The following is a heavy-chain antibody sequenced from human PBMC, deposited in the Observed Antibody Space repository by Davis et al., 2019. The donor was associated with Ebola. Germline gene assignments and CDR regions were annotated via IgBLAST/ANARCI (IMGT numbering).Heavy chain of an antibody. J-gene: IGHJ6*02. CDR3: AKDKGPLNYYYGMDV. CDR2: ISYDGSNK. Sequence: PGGSLRLSCAASGFTFSSYGMHWVRQAPGKGLEWVAVISYDGSNKYYADSVKGRFTISRDNSKNTLYLQMNSLRAEDTAVYYCAKDKGPLNYYYGMDVWGQGTTVTVSS. CDR1: GFTFSSYG. V-gene: IGHV3-30*18.